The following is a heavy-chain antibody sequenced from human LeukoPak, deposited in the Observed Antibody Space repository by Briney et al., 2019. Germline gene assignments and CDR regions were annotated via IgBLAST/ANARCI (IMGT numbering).Heavy chain of an antibody. CDR1: GDSISSSSSY. Sequence: PSETLSLTCTVSGDSISSSSSYWGWIRQPPGKGLEWIGSIYYSGNTYYNTSLKSRVTISVDTSKNQFSLKLNSVTAADTAVYYCASGFRGQLGYFDYWGQGTLVTVSS. J-gene: IGHJ4*02. CDR2: IYYSGNT. V-gene: IGHV4-39*01. D-gene: IGHD1-1*01. CDR3: ASGFRGQLGYFDY.